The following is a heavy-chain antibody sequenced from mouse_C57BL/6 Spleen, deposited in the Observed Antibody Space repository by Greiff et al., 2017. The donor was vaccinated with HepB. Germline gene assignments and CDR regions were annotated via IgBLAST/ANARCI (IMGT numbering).Heavy chain of an antibody. CDR2: INYDGSST. D-gene: IGHD1-1*01. J-gene: IGHJ2*01. CDR3: ARDPYGSSTFDY. V-gene: IGHV5-16*01. CDR1: GFTFSDYY. Sequence: EVKLVESEGGLVQPGSSMKLSCTASGFTFSDYYMAWVRQVPEKGLEWVANINYDGSSTYYLDSLKSRFIISRDNAKNILYLQMSSLKSEDTATYYCARDPYGSSTFDYWGQGTTLTVSS.